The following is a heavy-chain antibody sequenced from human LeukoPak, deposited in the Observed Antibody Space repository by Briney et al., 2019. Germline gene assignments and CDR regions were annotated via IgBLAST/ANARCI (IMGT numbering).Heavy chain of an antibody. CDR1: GFTFGDYG. CDR3: TRGDYYDSSGYYLLFDY. CDR2: IRSKDYGGTT. J-gene: IGHJ4*02. Sequence: PGGSLRLSCIGSGFTFGDYGMSWVRQAPGKGLEWVGFIRSKDYGGTTEYAASVKGRFTISRDDSRSIAYLQMNSLKTEDTAVYYCTRGDYYDSSGYYLLFDYWGQGTLVTVSS. V-gene: IGHV3-49*04. D-gene: IGHD3-22*01.